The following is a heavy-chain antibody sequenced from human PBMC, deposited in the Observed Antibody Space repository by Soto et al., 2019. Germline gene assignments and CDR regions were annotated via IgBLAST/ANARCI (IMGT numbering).Heavy chain of an antibody. CDR3: ARDVSPGSRSLYLDAFDI. V-gene: IGHV3-7*05. Sequence: EVQLVESGGDLVQPGGSLRLSCAASGFSFGSSWMTWVRQAPGKGLEWVANIKKDGSKINYLDSVRGRFTVSRDNAKKSLYLEMNSMSADDWALSYCARDVSPGSRSLYLDAFDIWGQGTMVTVSS. D-gene: IGHD3-10*01. CDR2: IKKDGSKI. CDR1: GFSFGSSW. J-gene: IGHJ3*02.